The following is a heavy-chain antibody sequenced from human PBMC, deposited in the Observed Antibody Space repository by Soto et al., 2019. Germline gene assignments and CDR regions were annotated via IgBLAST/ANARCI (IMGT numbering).Heavy chain of an antibody. J-gene: IGHJ6*02. CDR3: ARQRYTSGWLTGPNYYYYYGMDV. D-gene: IGHD6-19*01. Sequence: PGESLKISCKGSGYSFTSYWISWVRQMPGKGLEWMGRIDPSDSYTNYSPSFQGHVTISADKSISTAYLQWSSLKASDTAMYYCARQRYTSGWLTGPNYYYYYGMDVWSQGTTVTVSS. CDR2: IDPSDSYT. CDR1: GYSFTSYW. V-gene: IGHV5-10-1*01.